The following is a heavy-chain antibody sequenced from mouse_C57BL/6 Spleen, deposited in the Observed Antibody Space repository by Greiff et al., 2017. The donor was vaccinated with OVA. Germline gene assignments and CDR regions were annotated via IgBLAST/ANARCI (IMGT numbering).Heavy chain of an antibody. J-gene: IGHJ4*01. D-gene: IGHD1-1*01. CDR1: GYTFTSYW. CDR3: ASFITTVVAPYAMDY. Sequence: QVQLQQPGAELVMPGASVKLSCKASGYTFTSYWMHWVKQRPGQGLEWIGEIDPSDSYTNYNQKFKGKSTLTVDKSSSTAYMQLSSLTSEDSAVYYCASFITTVVAPYAMDYWGQGTSVTVSS. V-gene: IGHV1-69*01. CDR2: IDPSDSYT.